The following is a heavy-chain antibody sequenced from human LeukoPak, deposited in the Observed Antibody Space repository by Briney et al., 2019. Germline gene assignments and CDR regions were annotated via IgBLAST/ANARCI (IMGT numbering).Heavy chain of an antibody. CDR3: ARQPYGSSWPRFDH. V-gene: IGHV4-39*01. J-gene: IGHJ4*02. Sequence: WVRQPPGKGLEWIGSIYYSGSTYYNPSLKSRVTISVDTSKNQFSLKLSSVTAADTAVYYCARQPYGSSWPRFDHWGQGTLVTVSS. D-gene: IGHD6-13*01. CDR2: IYYSGST.